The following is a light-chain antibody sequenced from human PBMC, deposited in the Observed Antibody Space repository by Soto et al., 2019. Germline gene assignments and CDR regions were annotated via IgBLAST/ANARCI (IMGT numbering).Light chain of an antibody. J-gene: IGKJ1*01. V-gene: IGKV1-5*03. CDR1: QSISSW. Sequence: DIQMTQSPSTLSASVGDRVTITCRASQSISSWLAWYQQKPGKAPKLLIYKASSLESGVPSRFSGSGSGPEFTLTISSLQPDDFATYYCQQYNSYSFGQGTKVDIK. CDR2: KAS. CDR3: QQYNSYS.